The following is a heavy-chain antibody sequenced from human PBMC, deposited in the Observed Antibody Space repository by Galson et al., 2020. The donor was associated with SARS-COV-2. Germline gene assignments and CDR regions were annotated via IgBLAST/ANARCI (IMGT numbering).Heavy chain of an antibody. J-gene: IGHJ6*02. D-gene: IGHD3-10*01. CDR1: GYTFTSYG. Sequence: ASVKVSCKASGYTFTSYGISWVRQAPGQGLEWMGWISAYNGNTNYAQKLQGRVTMTTDTSTSTAYMELRSLRSDDTAVYYCARERGELLWFVELFTRVGYYYGMDVWGQGTTVTVSS. CDR3: ARERGELLWFVELFTRVGYYYGMDV. CDR2: ISAYNGNT. V-gene: IGHV1-18*01.